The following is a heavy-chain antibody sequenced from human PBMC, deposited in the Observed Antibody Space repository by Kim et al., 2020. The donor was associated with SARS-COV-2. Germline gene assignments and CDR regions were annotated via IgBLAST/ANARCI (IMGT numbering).Heavy chain of an antibody. V-gene: IGHV4-59*01. J-gene: IGHJ4*02. CDR3: ARSGVGDYGDYYFDY. Sequence: PALTSRDTISADTCKNQYSLKLSSVTAADTAVYYCARSGVGDYGDYYFDYWGQGTLVTVSS. D-gene: IGHD4-17*01.